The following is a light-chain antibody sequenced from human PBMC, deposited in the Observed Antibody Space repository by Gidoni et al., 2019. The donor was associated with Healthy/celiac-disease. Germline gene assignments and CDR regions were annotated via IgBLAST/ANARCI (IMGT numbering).Light chain of an antibody. J-gene: IGKJ1*01. CDR2: GAS. Sequence: EIVLTQPPGTLSLSPGERATLSCRASQSVSSSYLAWYQQKPGQAPRRHIYGASGRATGIPDRFSGSGSGTDFTLTISRLEPEDFAVYYCQQYGSSPWTFGQGTKVEIK. CDR1: QSVSSSY. V-gene: IGKV3-20*01. CDR3: QQYGSSPWT.